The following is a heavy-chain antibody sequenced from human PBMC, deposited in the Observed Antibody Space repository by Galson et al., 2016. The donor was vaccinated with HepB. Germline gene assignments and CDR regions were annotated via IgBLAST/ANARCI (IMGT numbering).Heavy chain of an antibody. D-gene: IGHD5-18*01. CDR3: AKPRGYTYGYFDF. Sequence: SLRLSCAASGFTFSSYAMAWVRQAPGKGLEWLSRSSPSGDYIYYADSVTGRFTMSRDNSKNTLYLLMNSLRAEDTALYYCAKPRGYTYGYFDFWGQGTLVTVSS. CDR1: GFTFSSYA. J-gene: IGHJ4*02. V-gene: IGHV3-23*01. CDR2: SSPSGDYI.